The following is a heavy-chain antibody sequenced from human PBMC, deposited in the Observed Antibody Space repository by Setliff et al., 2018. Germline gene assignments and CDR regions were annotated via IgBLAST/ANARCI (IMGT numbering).Heavy chain of an antibody. J-gene: IGHJ3*02. V-gene: IGHV3-23*01. Sequence: GGSLRLSCAASGFTFSDYAMSWVRLAPGRGLEWVSGISPSGDVTLYADSVKGRFTIFRDNSKNTLSLQMSGLRAEDTAIYYCAKRGSKDILHGFDIWGQGTMVTVSS. CDR2: ISPSGDVT. CDR1: GFTFSDYA. CDR3: AKRGSKDILHGFDI.